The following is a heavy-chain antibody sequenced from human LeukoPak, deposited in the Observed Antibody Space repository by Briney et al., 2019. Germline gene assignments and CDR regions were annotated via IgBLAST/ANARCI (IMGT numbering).Heavy chain of an antibody. D-gene: IGHD6-19*01. V-gene: IGHV4-34*01. Sequence: SETLSLTCAVYGGSFNNYYWSWLRQPPGKGLEWIGEMYLGGTTNFNPSLKSRVTILIDKSKNQLSLQLTSVTAADTAVYYCAGLEGRYSTDWFYFFDYWGQGALVTVSS. CDR3: AGLEGRYSTDWFYFFDY. CDR1: GGSFNNYY. CDR2: MYLGGTT. J-gene: IGHJ4*02.